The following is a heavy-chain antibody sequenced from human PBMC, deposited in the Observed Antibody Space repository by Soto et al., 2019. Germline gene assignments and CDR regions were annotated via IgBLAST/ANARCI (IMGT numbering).Heavy chain of an antibody. CDR2: IIPIFGTA. D-gene: IGHD6-13*01. CDR3: AREPPIAAAAPGWFDP. Sequence: SVKVSCKASGVTFSSYAISWVRQAPGQGLEWMGGIIPIFGTANYAQKFQGRATITADKSTSTAYMELSSLRSEDTAVYYCAREPPIAAAAPGWFDPWGQGTLVTVSS. V-gene: IGHV1-69*06. CDR1: GVTFSSYA. J-gene: IGHJ5*02.